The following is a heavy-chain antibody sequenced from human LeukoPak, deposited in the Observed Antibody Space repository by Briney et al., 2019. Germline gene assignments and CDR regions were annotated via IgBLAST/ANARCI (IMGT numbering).Heavy chain of an antibody. CDR2: ISGSGGST. V-gene: IGHV3-23*01. D-gene: IGHD1-26*01. CDR3: AKDLVKMFASVGASYYFDY. CDR1: GFTFSSYG. J-gene: IGHJ4*02. Sequence: GSLRLSCAASGFTFSSYGMHWVRQAPGKGLEWVSAISGSGGSTYYADSVKGRFTISRDNSKNTLYLQMNSLRAEDTAVYYCAKDLVKMFASVGASYYFDYWGQGTLVTVSS.